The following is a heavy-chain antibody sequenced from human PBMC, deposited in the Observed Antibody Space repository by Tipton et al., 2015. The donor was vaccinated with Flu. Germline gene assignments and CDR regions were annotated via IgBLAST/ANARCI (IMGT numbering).Heavy chain of an antibody. J-gene: IGHJ4*02. CDR3: ARAYYDYIWGSWGLYYFDY. CDR1: GFTFSSYS. Sequence: LSLTCAASGFTFSSYSMNWVRQAPGKGLEWVSSISSSSSYIYCADSVKGRFTISRDNAKNSLYLQMNSLRAEDTAVYYCARAYYDYIWGSWGLYYFDYWGQGTLVTVSS. D-gene: IGHD3-16*01. V-gene: IGHV3-21*01. CDR2: ISSSSSYI.